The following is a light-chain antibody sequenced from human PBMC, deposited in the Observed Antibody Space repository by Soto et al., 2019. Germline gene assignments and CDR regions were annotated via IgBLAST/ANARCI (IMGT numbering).Light chain of an antibody. CDR3: AAWDDSLNGPV. CDR1: TPNIGSNS. V-gene: IGLV1-44*01. CDR2: SNN. Sequence: QSVLTQPPSASGTPGQRATSLFLGTTPNIGSNSVNWYQQLPGTAPKLLIYSNNQRPSGVPDRFSGSKSGTSASLAISGLQSEDEADYYCAAWDDSLNGPVFGGGTKLTVL. J-gene: IGLJ3*02.